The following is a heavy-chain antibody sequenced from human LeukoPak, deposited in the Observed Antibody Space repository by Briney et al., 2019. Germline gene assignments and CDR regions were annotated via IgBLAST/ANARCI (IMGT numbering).Heavy chain of an antibody. CDR3: ARDYGGY. V-gene: IGHV4-4*07. CDR2: IYSSGST. D-gene: IGHD4-23*01. Sequence: KPSETLSLTCTVSGGSMTNYFWSWIRQPAGKGLEWIGRIYSSGSTNYNPSLKSRVTMSVDTPKNQFSLKLTSVTAADTAVYSCARDYGGYWGQGTLVSVSS. CDR1: GGSMTNYF. J-gene: IGHJ4*02.